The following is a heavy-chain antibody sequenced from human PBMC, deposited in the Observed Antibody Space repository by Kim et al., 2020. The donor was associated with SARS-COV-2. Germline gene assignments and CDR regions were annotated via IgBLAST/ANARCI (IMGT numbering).Heavy chain of an antibody. CDR3: ARGGITMVRGVISPSRLDY. D-gene: IGHD3-10*01. J-gene: IGHJ4*02. CDR1: GGSISSYY. V-gene: IGHV4-59*01. CDR2: IYYSGST. Sequence: SETLSLTCTVSGGSISSYYWSWIRQPPGKGLEWIGYIYYSGSTNYNPSLKSRVTISVDTSKNQFSLKLSSVTAADTAVYYCARGGITMVRGVISPSRLDYWGQGTLVTVSS.